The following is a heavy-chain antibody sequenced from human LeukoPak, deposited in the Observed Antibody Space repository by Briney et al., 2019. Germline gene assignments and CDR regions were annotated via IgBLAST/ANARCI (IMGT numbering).Heavy chain of an antibody. V-gene: IGHV3-66*01. CDR2: MYSGGTT. CDR1: GFTVSSSY. CDR3: ARDRRDGYCLGH. Sequence: TGGSLRLSCTGSGFTVSSSYMSWVRQTPGKGLEWVSVMYSGGTTYYADSVKGRFTISRDSSKNTVNLRMNSLRAEDTAVYYCARDRRDGYCLGHWGQGTLVTVSS. D-gene: IGHD5-24*01. J-gene: IGHJ4*02.